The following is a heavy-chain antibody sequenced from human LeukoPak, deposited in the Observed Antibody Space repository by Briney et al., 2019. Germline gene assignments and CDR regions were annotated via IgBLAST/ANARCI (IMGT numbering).Heavy chain of an antibody. CDR3: LDHAGY. Sequence: PGGSLRLSCTASGFTIGDYGLSWVRQAPGKGLEWVGFIKAKAYAGATEYAASAKGRFTISRDDSKNIAYLQMDGLKTEDTAVYYCLDHAGYWSQGTLVTVSS. J-gene: IGHJ4*02. CDR2: IKAKAYAGAT. CDR1: GFTIGDYG. V-gene: IGHV3-49*04. D-gene: IGHD2-2*01.